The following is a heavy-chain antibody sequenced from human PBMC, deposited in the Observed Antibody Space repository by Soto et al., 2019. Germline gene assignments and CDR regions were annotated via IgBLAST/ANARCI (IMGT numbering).Heavy chain of an antibody. D-gene: IGHD1-26*01. CDR2: INAANGDT. CDR1: GYTFTTYA. V-gene: IGHV1-3*01. Sequence: QVQLVQSGAEAKKPGASVQVSCKASGYTFTTYALHWVRQAPGERPEWMGWINAANGDTKYSEKFQGRVTITRDTSATTGYRELRSLTSEDTAVYYCGRSGVGATGEILYNAMDVWGQGTTVTVSS. CDR3: GRSGVGATGEILYNAMDV. J-gene: IGHJ6*02.